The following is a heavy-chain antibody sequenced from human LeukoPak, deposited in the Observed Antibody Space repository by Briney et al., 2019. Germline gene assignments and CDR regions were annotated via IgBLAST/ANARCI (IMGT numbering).Heavy chain of an antibody. D-gene: IGHD2-21*02. Sequence: GGSLRLSCAASGFTFSNYAMNWVRQAPGKGLKWVSAISGSGGSTYYADSVKGRFTISRDNSKNTLYLQMNSLRAEDTAVYYCAKETVTAQDFDHWGHGTLVTVSS. J-gene: IGHJ4*01. CDR3: AKETVTAQDFDH. V-gene: IGHV3-23*01. CDR2: ISGSGGST. CDR1: GFTFSNYA.